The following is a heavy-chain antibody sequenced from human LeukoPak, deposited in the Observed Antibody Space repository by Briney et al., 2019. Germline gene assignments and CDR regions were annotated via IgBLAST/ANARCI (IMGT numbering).Heavy chain of an antibody. Sequence: GGSLRLSCAASGFTFSIYAMSWVRQAPGKGPEWVSGIGGSGSNTYFSGSVRGRFAISRDNSKNTLSLQMNSLRAEDTAVYYCAKGGGIAAPGGDFDYWGQGTLVTVSS. CDR1: GFTFSIYA. CDR2: IGGSGSNT. D-gene: IGHD6-13*01. V-gene: IGHV3-23*01. J-gene: IGHJ4*02. CDR3: AKGGGIAAPGGDFDY.